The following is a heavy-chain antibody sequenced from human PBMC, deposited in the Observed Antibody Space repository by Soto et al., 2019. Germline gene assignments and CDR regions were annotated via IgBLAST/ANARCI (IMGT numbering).Heavy chain of an antibody. J-gene: IGHJ6*03. CDR2: INAGNGNT. CDR1: GYTFTSYA. CDR3: ARDRGISRFYYYYMDV. Sequence: QVQLVQSGAEVKKPGASVKVSCKASGYTFTSYAMHWVRQAPGQRLEWMGWINAGNGNTKYSQKFQGRVSITRDTSASTAYMELSSLRSDDTAVYYCARDRGISRFYYYYMDVWGKGTTVTVSS. V-gene: IGHV1-3*01.